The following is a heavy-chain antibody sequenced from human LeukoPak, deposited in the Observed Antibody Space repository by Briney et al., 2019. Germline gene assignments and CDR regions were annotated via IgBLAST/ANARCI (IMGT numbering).Heavy chain of an antibody. D-gene: IGHD3-3*01. CDR2: ISSSSSTI. CDR1: GFTFSSYS. V-gene: IGHV3-48*01. J-gene: IGHJ4*02. Sequence: GGSLRLSCAASGFTFSSYSMNWVSQAPGKRLEWVSYISSSSSTIYYADSVKGRFTISRDNAKNSLYLQMNSLRAEDTAVYYCARDHYDFWSGYYIFDYWGQGTPVTVSS. CDR3: ARDHYDFWSGYYIFDY.